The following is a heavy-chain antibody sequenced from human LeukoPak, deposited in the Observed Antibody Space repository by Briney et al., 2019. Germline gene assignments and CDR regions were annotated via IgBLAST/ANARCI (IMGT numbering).Heavy chain of an antibody. V-gene: IGHV1-46*01. CDR1: GYTFTSNY. Sequence: ASVKVSCKASGYTFTSNYIHWVRQAPGQGLEWMGMIYPRDGSTSYAQKFQGRVTVTRDTSTSTVHMELSGLRSEDMAVYYCARDQEGFDYWGQETLVTVSS. CDR2: IYPRDGST. CDR3: ARDQEGFDY. J-gene: IGHJ4*02.